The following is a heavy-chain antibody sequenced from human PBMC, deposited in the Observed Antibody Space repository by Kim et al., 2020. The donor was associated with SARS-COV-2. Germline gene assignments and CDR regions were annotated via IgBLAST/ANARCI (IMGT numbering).Heavy chain of an antibody. J-gene: IGHJ4*02. Sequence: GGSLRLSCAASGFTFSSYAMHWVRQAPGKGLEWVAVISYDGSNKYYADSVKGRFTISRDNSKNTLYLQMNSLRAEDTAVYYCAREFDSSGYSIDYWGQGTLVTVSS. CDR2: ISYDGSNK. CDR1: GFTFSSYA. V-gene: IGHV3-30*04. CDR3: AREFDSSGYSIDY. D-gene: IGHD3-22*01.